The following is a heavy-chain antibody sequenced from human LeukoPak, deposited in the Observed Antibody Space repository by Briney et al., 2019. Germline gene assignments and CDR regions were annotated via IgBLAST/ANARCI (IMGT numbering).Heavy chain of an antibody. J-gene: IGHJ4*02. CDR2: IYYSGST. Sequence: SQTLSLTCTVSGGSISSGDYYWSWIRRPPGKGLEWIGYIYYSGSTYYNPSLKSRVTISVDTSKNQFSLKLSSVTAADTAVYYCARELWRHYYFDYWGQGTLVTVSS. D-gene: IGHD3-16*01. V-gene: IGHV4-30-4*01. CDR1: GGSISSGDYY. CDR3: ARELWRHYYFDY.